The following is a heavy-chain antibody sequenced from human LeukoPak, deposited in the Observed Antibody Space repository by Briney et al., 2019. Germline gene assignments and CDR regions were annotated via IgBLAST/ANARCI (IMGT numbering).Heavy chain of an antibody. D-gene: IGHD1-26*01. CDR3: ARGGALTSFDS. CDR1: GFTFSSYG. V-gene: IGHV1-18*01. Sequence: ASVKVSCKASGFTFSSYGISWVRQAPGQGLEWMGWISAYNGKTNYAQKCQGRVTMTTDTSTSTAYMDLRSLRSDDTAVYYCARGGALTSFDSWGQGTLITVSS. J-gene: IGHJ4*02. CDR2: ISAYNGKT.